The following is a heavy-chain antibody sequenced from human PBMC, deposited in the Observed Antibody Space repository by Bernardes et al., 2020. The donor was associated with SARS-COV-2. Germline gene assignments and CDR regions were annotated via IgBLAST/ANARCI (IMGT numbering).Heavy chain of an antibody. Sequence: GGSLRLSCAASGFTFSSYAMHWVRQAPGKGLEWVAVISYDGSNKYYADSVKGRFTISRDNSKNTLYLQMNSLRAEDTAVYYCARDLGITMIVVVTPIGYWGQGTLVTVSS. V-gene: IGHV3-30-3*01. J-gene: IGHJ4*02. D-gene: IGHD3-22*01. CDR3: ARDLGITMIVVVTPIGY. CDR2: ISYDGSNK. CDR1: GFTFSSYA.